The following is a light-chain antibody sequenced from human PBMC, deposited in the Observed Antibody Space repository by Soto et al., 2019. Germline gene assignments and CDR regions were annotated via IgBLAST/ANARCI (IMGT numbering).Light chain of an antibody. V-gene: IGLV8-61*01. Sequence: QTVVTQEPSFSVSPGGTVILTCGLTSGSVSTSYYPSWYQQSPGLAPRTLIYNTTTRSAGVPDRFSGSILGNKAALNIPGAQSDDESDYLCALYVGSGTVVFGGGPTVTVL. CDR3: ALYVGSGTVV. J-gene: IGLJ2*01. CDR1: SGSVSTSYY. CDR2: NTT.